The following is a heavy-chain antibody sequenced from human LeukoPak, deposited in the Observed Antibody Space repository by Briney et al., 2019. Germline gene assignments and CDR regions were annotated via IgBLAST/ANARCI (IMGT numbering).Heavy chain of an antibody. J-gene: IGHJ3*02. Sequence: SVKDSCKASVGTFSSYAISWVRQAPGQGGEWMGRIIPTLGIANYAQKFQGRVTITADKSTSTAYMELSSLRSEDTAVYYCARAKVDIVVVVAATDAFDIWGQGTMVTVSS. V-gene: IGHV1-69*10. D-gene: IGHD2-15*01. CDR3: ARAKVDIVVVVAATDAFDI. CDR2: IIPTLGIA. CDR1: VGTFSSYA.